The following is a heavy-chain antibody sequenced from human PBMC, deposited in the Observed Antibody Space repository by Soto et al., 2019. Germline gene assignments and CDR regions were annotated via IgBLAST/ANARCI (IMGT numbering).Heavy chain of an antibody. V-gene: IGHV4-39*01. CDR2: IYYSGST. Sequence: SETLSLTCTVSGGPISSSSYYWGWIRQPPGKGLEWIGSIYYSGSTYYNPSLKSRVTISVDTSKNQFSLKLSSVTAADTAVYYCARHTHPTFGELHYFDYWGQGTLVTVSS. J-gene: IGHJ4*02. D-gene: IGHD3-10*01. CDR1: GGPISSSSYY. CDR3: ARHTHPTFGELHYFDY.